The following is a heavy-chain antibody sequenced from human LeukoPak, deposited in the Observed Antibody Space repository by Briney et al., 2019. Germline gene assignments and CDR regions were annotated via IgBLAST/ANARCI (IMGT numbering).Heavy chain of an antibody. CDR2: IYTSGST. CDR3: SRFSFGRNWFDP. V-gene: IGHV4-4*07. D-gene: IGHD3-10*01. J-gene: IGHJ5*02. CDR1: GGSISSYY. Sequence: PSETLSLTCTVSGGSISSYYWSWIRQPAGKGLEWIGRIYTSGSTNYNPSLKSRVTISMDTPKNQFSLNLSSVTAADTAVYYCSRFSFGRNWFDPWGQGTLVTVSS.